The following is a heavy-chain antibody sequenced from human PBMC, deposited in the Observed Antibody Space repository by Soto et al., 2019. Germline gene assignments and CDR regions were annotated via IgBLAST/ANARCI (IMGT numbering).Heavy chain of an antibody. CDR1: GFTFGDYA. CDR3: AREGGGEVEMATIGNYYYYGMDV. D-gene: IGHD5-12*01. V-gene: IGHV3-9*01. CDR2: FKWNSGDV. J-gene: IGHJ6*02. Sequence: GGSLRLSCAASGFTFGDYAMHWVRQVPGKGLEWVSGFKWNSGDVGYADSVKGRFTISRDNSKNTLYLQMNSLRAEDTAVYYCAREGGGEVEMATIGNYYYYGMDVWGQGTTVTVSS.